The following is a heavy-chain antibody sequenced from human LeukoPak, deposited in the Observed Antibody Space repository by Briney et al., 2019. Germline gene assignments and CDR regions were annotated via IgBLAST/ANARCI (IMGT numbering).Heavy chain of an antibody. CDR1: GGPFSGYY. V-gene: IGHV4-34*01. D-gene: IGHD2-15*01. CDR3: ARVVHGIVVVVAATRGYFDY. J-gene: IGHJ4*02. CDR2: INHSGST. Sequence: SETLSLTCAVYGGPFSGYYWSWIRQPPGKGLEWIGEINHSGSTNYNPSLKSRVTISVDTSKNQFSLKLSSVTAADTAVYYCARVVHGIVVVVAATRGYFDYWGQGTLVTVSS.